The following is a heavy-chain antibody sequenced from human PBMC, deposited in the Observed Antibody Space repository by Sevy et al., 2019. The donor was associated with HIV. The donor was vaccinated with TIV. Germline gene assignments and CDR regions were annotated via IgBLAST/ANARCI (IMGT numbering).Heavy chain of an antibody. V-gene: IGHV4-61*01. J-gene: IGHJ5*02. D-gene: IGHD1-26*01. CDR3: ARDHSRSYYDSWFDP. CDR2: IYYSGST. CDR1: GGSVSSDNYY. Sequence: SETLSLTCTVSGGSVSSDNYYWSWIRQPPGKGLEWIGNIYYSGSTNYNPSLKSRVTISVDTSKNQFSLKLSSVTAADPAVYYCARDHSRSYYDSWFDPWGQGTLVTVSS.